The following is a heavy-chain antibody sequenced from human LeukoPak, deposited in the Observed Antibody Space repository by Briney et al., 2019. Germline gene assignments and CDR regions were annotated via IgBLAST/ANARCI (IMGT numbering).Heavy chain of an antibody. J-gene: IGHJ6*02. Sequence: SSETLSLTCAVYGGSFSGYYWSWIRQPPGKGLEWIGEINHSGSTNYNPSLKSRVTISVDTSKNQFSLKLNSVTAADTAVYYCARSPPTETDLDVWGQGTTVTVSS. CDR3: ARSPPTETDLDV. CDR1: GGSFSGYY. V-gene: IGHV4-34*01. CDR2: INHSGST.